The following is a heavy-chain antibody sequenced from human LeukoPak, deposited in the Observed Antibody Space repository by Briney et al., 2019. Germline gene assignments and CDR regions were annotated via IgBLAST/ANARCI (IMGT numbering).Heavy chain of an antibody. CDR1: GGTFSSYA. J-gene: IGHJ5*02. Sequence: GASVKVSCKASGGTFSSYAISWVRQAPGQGLEWMGGIIPVFGTANYAQKLQGRVTMTTDTSTSTAYMELRSLRSDDTAVYYCAREGGLGSYDFWSGPESWFDPWGQGTLVTVSS. D-gene: IGHD3-3*01. V-gene: IGHV1-69*05. CDR2: IIPVFGTA. CDR3: AREGGLGSYDFWSGPESWFDP.